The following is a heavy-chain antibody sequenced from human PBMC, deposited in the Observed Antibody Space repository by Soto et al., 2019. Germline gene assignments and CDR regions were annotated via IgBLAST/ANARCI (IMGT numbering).Heavy chain of an antibody. Sequence: EVQILESGGGLVQPGGSLRLSCAASGFTFSSSAMNWVRQGPGKGLEWVSVISGGDGRTYYADSVKGRFTISRDNSKNTLYLDMNSLRAEDTAVYYCANSLDINWKNWFDPWGQGILVTVSS. CDR1: GFTFSSSA. CDR2: ISGGDGRT. J-gene: IGHJ5*02. D-gene: IGHD1-1*01. V-gene: IGHV3-23*01. CDR3: ANSLDINWKNWFDP.